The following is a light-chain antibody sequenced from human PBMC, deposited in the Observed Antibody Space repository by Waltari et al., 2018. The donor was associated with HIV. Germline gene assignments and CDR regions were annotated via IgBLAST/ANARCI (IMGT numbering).Light chain of an antibody. V-gene: IGLV2-14*03. CDR3: SSYTDTATLV. J-gene: IGLJ1*01. CDR2: DVA. CDR1: RSDIGAYNS. Sequence: QSALTQPASVSGSPGQSITISCSGTRSDIGAYNSVAWYQQNPGRPPKLVIYDVANRPLWLSSRFSVSKSANTASLTISGLQPDDEADYYCSSYTDTATLVFGTGTKVTVL.